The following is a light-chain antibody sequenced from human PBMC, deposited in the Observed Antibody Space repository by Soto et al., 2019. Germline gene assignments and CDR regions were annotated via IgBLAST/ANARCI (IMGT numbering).Light chain of an antibody. J-gene: IGKJ4*01. Sequence: DIPMTQSPSSLSASVGDRVTITCRASQGITNDLGWYQLKPGEAPKRLVYAASSLQNGVPSRFSGSGSGTEFILTIRSXXPEXXXTYFCLHHRSYPYTFGGGTKVEIK. CDR3: LHHRSYPYT. CDR1: QGITND. V-gene: IGKV1-17*01. CDR2: AAS.